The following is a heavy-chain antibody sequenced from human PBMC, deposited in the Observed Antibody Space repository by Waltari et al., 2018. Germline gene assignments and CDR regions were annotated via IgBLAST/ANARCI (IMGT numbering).Heavy chain of an antibody. Sequence: QVQLLQSGPGLVKPSETLTLTCDISGDTVANANAAWNVIRKSPSRGLEWMGRTYYRSKWFSNYATSMSGRGSRSPDTSKNQFSLQLKSVTPEDTAVYFCVRGGSFCSGGTCYGYFDYWGQGLLVTVS. J-gene: IGHJ4*02. CDR1: GDTVANANAA. D-gene: IGHD6-25*01. V-gene: IGHV6-1*01. CDR3: VRGGSFCSGGTCYGYFDY. CDR2: TYYRSKWFS.